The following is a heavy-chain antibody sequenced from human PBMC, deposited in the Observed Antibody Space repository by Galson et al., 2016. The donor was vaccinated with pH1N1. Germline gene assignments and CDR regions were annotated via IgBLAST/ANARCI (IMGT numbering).Heavy chain of an antibody. V-gene: IGHV7-4-1*02. J-gene: IGHJ3*02. D-gene: IGHD3-9*01. CDR1: GFTFSNHG. CDR2: INTKTGNP. CDR3: ARETPSPSPTVLRYFDWSRGLSAFDM. Sequence: SVKVSCKASGFTFSNHGINWVRQAPGQGLEWMGWINTKTGNPNYAQGFTGRVAFTLDTSFNTAYLQINSLKADDTAVYYCARETPSPSPTVLRYFDWSRGLSAFDMWGRGTLVTVSS.